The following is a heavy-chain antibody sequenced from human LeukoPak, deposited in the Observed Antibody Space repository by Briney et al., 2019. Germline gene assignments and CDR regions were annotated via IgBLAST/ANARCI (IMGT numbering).Heavy chain of an antibody. D-gene: IGHD3-10*01. CDR1: DASIITRSYY. J-gene: IGHJ6*03. CDR2: IYYSGTT. V-gene: IGHV4-39*01. CDR3: ARLDYYGSGRGLYYYYFMDV. Sequence: SETLSLTCAVSDASIITRSYYWGWIRQPPGKGLEWIGTIYYSGTTFYSPSLKSRVTISLDTSKNQFSLKLTSVTAADTAVYYCARLDYYGSGRGLYYYYFMDVWGKGTTVTISS.